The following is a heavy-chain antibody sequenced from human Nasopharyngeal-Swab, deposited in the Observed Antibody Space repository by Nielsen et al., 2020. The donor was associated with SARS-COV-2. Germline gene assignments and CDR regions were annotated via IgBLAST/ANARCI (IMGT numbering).Heavy chain of an antibody. J-gene: IGHJ3*02. CDR3: AKGGGNAYYCDSRGVVDDAFDI. Sequence: WIRQPPGKGLEWVSGISWNSGSIGYADSVKGRFTISRDNAKNSLYLQMNSLRAEDTALYYCAKGGGNAYYCDSRGVVDDAFDIWGQGTMVTVSS. D-gene: IGHD3-22*01. CDR2: ISWNSGSI. V-gene: IGHV3-9*01.